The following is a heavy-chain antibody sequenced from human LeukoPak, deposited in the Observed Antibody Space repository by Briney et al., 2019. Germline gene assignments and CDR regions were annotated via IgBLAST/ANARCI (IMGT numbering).Heavy chain of an antibody. Sequence: PSETLSLTCTVSGGSISSSSYYWGWIRQPPGKGLEWIGSIFYSGSTDYNPSLKSRVTMSVDTSKNQFSLKLSSVTAADTAVYYCARVRRDRWELPGWGSYFDYWGQGTLVTVSS. CDR1: GGSISSSSYY. D-gene: IGHD1-26*01. CDR3: ARVRRDRWELPGWGSYFDY. CDR2: IFYSGST. V-gene: IGHV4-39*07. J-gene: IGHJ4*02.